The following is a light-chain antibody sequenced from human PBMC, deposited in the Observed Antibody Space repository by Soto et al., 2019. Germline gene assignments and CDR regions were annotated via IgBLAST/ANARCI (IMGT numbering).Light chain of an antibody. CDR2: DAS. V-gene: IGKV3-11*01. CDR3: QQRSNWPIT. CDR1: QSVSTY. Sequence: TVLTQSPATLSFSPVEIATLSCRASQSVSTYLAWYQQKPGQAPRLLIYDASNRATGIPARFSGSGSGTDFTLTISSLEPEDFAVYYCQQRSNWPITFGQGTRL. J-gene: IGKJ5*01.